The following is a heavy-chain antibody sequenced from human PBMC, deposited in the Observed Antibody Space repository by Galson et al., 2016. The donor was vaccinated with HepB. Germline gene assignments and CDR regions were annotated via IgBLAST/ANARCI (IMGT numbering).Heavy chain of an antibody. J-gene: IGHJ3*02. CDR2: FDPEDGET. Sequence: SVKVSCKVSGYTLTDFSIHWVRQAPGKGLEWMGGFDPEDGETIYAQRFQGRVTMTEDKSTGTAYVELSSLRTEDTAVYYCATLDASGGTLDALDIWGQGTLVAVSS. D-gene: IGHD1-1*01. CDR3: ATLDASGGTLDALDI. V-gene: IGHV1-24*01. CDR1: GYTLTDFS.